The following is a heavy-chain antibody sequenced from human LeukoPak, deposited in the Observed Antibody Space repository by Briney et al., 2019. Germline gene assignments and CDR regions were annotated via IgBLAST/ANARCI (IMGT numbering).Heavy chain of an antibody. CDR3: ARGGELLWFGEADDAFDI. J-gene: IGHJ3*02. CDR2: IYTSGST. Sequence: PSETLSLTCTVSGGSISSYYWSWIRQPAGKGLEWIGRIYTSGSTNYNPSLKSRVTISVDTSKNQFSLKLSSVTAADTAVYYCARGGELLWFGEADDAFDIWGQGTMVTVSS. CDR1: GGSISSYY. D-gene: IGHD3-10*01. V-gene: IGHV4-4*07.